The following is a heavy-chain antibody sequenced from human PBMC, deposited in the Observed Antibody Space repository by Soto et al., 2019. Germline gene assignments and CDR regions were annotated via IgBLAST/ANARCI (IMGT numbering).Heavy chain of an antibody. D-gene: IGHD3-3*01. CDR3: ARDFIFGVAEPWFDP. Sequence: SVKVSCKASGGTFSSYAISWVRQAPGQGLEWMGGIIPIFGTANYAQKFQGRVTITADESTSTAYMELNSLRAEDTAVYYCARDFIFGVAEPWFDPWGQGTLVTVSS. CDR2: IIPIFGTA. J-gene: IGHJ5*02. CDR1: GGTFSSYA. V-gene: IGHV1-69*13.